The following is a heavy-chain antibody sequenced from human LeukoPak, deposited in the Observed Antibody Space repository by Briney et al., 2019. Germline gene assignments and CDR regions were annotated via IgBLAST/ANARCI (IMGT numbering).Heavy chain of an antibody. J-gene: IGHJ4*02. Sequence: PGGCLRLSRAPSRVTLSVVDMQWGCEVLGERGWRGLAIGIRGDTHYTGSVKGRFTIYRENAESSLYLQITRLRAEDTAVYYCARGEIQVSGIDEFDYWGQGTLVTVSS. CDR1: RVTLSVVD. CDR3: ARGEIQVSGIDEFDY. CDR2: IGIRGDT. V-gene: IGHV3-13*01. D-gene: IGHD6-19*01.